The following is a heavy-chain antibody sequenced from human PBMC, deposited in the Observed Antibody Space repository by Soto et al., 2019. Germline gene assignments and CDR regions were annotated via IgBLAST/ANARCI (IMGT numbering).Heavy chain of an antibody. D-gene: IGHD6-13*01. J-gene: IGHJ4*02. CDR2: FYYSGST. CDR3: ATGYRSSWNLPFDY. Sequence: PSETLSLTCTVSGGSISSTRYYWVWVRQPPGKGLEWIGSFYYSGSTYYNPSLKSRVTISVDTSKNQFSLKLSSVTAADTPVHYCATGYRSSWNLPFDYCRQGTLVTVSS. V-gene: IGHV4-39*07. CDR1: GGSISSTRYY.